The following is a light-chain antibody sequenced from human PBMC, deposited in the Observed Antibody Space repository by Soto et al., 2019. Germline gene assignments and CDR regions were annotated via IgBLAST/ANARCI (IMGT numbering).Light chain of an antibody. CDR1: QSVSSH. CDR2: DAS. Sequence: EIVLTQSPGTLSLSPGERATLSCRASQSVSSHLAWYQQKPGQAPRLLIYDASNRATGIPARFSGSGSGTDFTLTISSLDPEDFAVYHCVQRTTWPWTCGQGSKVEIK. CDR3: VQRTTWPWT. V-gene: IGKV3-11*01. J-gene: IGKJ1*01.